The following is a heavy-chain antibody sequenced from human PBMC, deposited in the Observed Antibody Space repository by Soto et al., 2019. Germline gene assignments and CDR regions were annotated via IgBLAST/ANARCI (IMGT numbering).Heavy chain of an antibody. CDR2: IYPGDSDT. D-gene: IGHD6-19*01. J-gene: IGHJ6*01. CDR1: GYSFTSYW. V-gene: IGHV5-51*01. Sequence: GESLKISCKGSGYSFTSYWIGWVRQMPGKGLEWMGIIYPGDSDTRYSPSFQGQVTISADKSISTAYLQWSSLKASDTAMYYCARQGSGPNYYHGMDVWGQGTTVTVSS. CDR3: ARQGSGPNYYHGMDV.